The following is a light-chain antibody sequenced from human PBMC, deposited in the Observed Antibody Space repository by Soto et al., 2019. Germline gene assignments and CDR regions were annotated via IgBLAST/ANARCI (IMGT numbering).Light chain of an antibody. CDR2: DVS. Sequence: QSALTQPASVSGSPGQSITISCTGTXSDVGAYNYVSWYQQHPGKAPKLMIYDVSNWPSGVSNRFSGSKSGNTASLTISGLQAEDEADYFCCSYTSTSTYVFGTGTKLTVL. CDR1: XSDVGAYNY. J-gene: IGLJ1*01. V-gene: IGLV2-14*01. CDR3: CSYTSTSTYV.